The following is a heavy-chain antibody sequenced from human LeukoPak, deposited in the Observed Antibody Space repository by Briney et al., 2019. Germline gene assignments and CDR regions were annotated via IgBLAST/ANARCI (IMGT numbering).Heavy chain of an antibody. V-gene: IGHV3-30-3*01. D-gene: IGHD3-22*01. CDR1: GFTFSSYA. Sequence: GGSLSLSCAASGFTFSSYAMHWVRQAPGKGLEWVAVISYDGSNKYYADSVKGRFTISRDNSKNTLYLQMNSLRAEDTAVYYCARGPDYSSGYYDWGQGTLVTVSS. J-gene: IGHJ4*02. CDR2: ISYDGSNK. CDR3: ARGPDYSSGYYD.